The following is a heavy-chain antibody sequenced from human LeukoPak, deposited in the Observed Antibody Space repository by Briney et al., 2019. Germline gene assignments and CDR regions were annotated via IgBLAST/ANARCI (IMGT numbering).Heavy chain of an antibody. V-gene: IGHV3-7*01. CDR3: AREGGSGSYYNSYYFDY. Sequence: GGSLRLSCAVAGFIFSSYWMSWVRQAPGKWLEWVANINQDGSDKHYVDSVKGRFTISRDNAKNSLYLQMNSLRAEDTAVYYCAREGGSGSYYNSYYFDYWGQGTLVTVSS. CDR2: INQDGSDK. CDR1: GFIFSSYW. J-gene: IGHJ4*02. D-gene: IGHD3-10*01.